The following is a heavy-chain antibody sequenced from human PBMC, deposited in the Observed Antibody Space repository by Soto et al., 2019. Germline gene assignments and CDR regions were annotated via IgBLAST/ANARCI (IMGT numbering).Heavy chain of an antibody. J-gene: IGHJ6*01. CDR1: GFTFSNYA. CDR3: TKDRDGSSGYYYYYYGLDV. V-gene: IGHV3-23*01. D-gene: IGHD3-22*01. CDR2: ISGSGIST. Sequence: EVQLLESGGGLVQPGGSLRLFCAASGFTFSNYAMSWVRQAPGKGLEWVSAISGSGISTYYADSVKGRFTISRDNSKNTVYLQMNSLRAEDTAVYYCTKDRDGSSGYYYYYYGLDVWGQGTTVTVSS.